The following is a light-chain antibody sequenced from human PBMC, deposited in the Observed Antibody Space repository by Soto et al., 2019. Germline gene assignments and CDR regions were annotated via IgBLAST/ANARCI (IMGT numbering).Light chain of an antibody. CDR3: QQYNNWPPLT. CDR2: GAS. Sequence: EIVMTQSPATLSVSPGERATLSSRASQSVSTNLAWYQQKPGQAPRLLIYGASTRAPGIPARFSGSGSGTEFTLTISSLQSEDFAVYYCQQYNNWPPLTFGGGTKVEIK. V-gene: IGKV3-15*01. CDR1: QSVSTN. J-gene: IGKJ4*01.